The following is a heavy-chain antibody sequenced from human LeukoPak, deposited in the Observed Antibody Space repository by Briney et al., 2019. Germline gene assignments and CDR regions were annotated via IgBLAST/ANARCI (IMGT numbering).Heavy chain of an antibody. CDR2: IYHSGST. CDR1: GGSISSGGYY. CDR3: ARAESSSLAFDI. D-gene: IGHD6-13*01. Sequence: PSQTLSLTCTVSGGSISSGGYYWSWIRQPPGKGLEWIGYIYHSGSTYYNPSLKSRVTISVDRSKNQFSLKLSSVTAADTAVYYCARAESSSLAFDIWGQGTMVTVSS. J-gene: IGHJ3*02. V-gene: IGHV4-30-2*01.